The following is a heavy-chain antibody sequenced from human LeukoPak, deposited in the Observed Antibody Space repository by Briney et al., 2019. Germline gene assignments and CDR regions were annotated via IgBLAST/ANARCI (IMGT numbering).Heavy chain of an antibody. CDR3: ARDSLGRRYSSSSPDYYYYMDV. J-gene: IGHJ6*03. CDR2: IYTSGST. Sequence: PSETLSLTCTVSGGSISSYYWSWIRQPAGKGLEWIGRIYTSGSTNYNPSLKSRVTMSVDTSKNQFSLKLSSVTAADTAVYYCARDSLGRRYSSSSPDYYYYMDVWGKGTTVTVSS. D-gene: IGHD6-6*01. V-gene: IGHV4-4*07. CDR1: GGSISSYY.